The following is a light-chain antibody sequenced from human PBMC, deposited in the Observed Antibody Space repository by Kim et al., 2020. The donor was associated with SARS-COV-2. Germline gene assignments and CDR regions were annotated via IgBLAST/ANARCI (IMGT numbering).Light chain of an antibody. Sequence: SRSPGQTASITCSGDKLGDKYACWYQQKPGQSPVLVIYEDTKRPSGIPERFAGSNSGNTATLTISGTQAMDEGDYYCQVWDRSTVIFGGGTQLTVL. CDR1: KLGDKY. CDR2: EDT. CDR3: QVWDRSTVI. V-gene: IGLV3-1*01. J-gene: IGLJ2*01.